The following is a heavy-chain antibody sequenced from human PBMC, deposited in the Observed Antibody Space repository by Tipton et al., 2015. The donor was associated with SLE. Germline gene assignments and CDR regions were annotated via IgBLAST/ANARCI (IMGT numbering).Heavy chain of an antibody. J-gene: IGHJ5*02. CDR2: IRYDGSNK. CDR1: GFTFSSYG. D-gene: IGHD5-18*01. CDR3: AKGLRVDTDWFDP. Sequence: GSLRLSCAASGFTFSSYGMHWVRQAPAKGLEWVAFIRYDGSNKYYADSVKGRFTISRDNSKNTLYLQMNSLRAEDTAVYYCAKGLRVDTDWFDPWGQGTLVTVSS. V-gene: IGHV3-30*02.